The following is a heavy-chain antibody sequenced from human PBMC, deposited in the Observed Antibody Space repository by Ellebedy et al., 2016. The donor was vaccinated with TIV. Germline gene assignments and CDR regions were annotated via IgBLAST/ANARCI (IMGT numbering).Heavy chain of an antibody. D-gene: IGHD3-16*01. V-gene: IGHV4-39*07. CDR2: IYYSGST. J-gene: IGHJ4*02. CDR3: ARGGETGLDY. Sequence: WIRQPPGKGLEWIGSIYYSGSTYYNPSLKSRVTISVDTSKNQFSLKLSSVTAADTAVYYCARGGETGLDYWGQGTLVTVSS.